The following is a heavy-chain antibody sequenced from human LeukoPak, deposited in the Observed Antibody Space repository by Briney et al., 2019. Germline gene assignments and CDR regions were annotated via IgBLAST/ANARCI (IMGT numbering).Heavy chain of an antibody. CDR2: ISGSDGST. Sequence: GGSLRLSCAASGFIFSNYAMSWVRQAPGKGPEWVSTISGSDGSTYYADSVKGRFTISRDNSKNTLYLQMNSLRVDDTAVYYCAKLRSGDPVAATNYWGQGTLVTVSS. D-gene: IGHD2-15*01. CDR3: AKLRSGDPVAATNY. CDR1: GFIFSNYA. J-gene: IGHJ4*02. V-gene: IGHV3-23*01.